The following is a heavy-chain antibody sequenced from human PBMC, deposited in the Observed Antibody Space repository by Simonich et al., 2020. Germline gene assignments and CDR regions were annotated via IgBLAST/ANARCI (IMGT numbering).Heavy chain of an antibody. CDR3: ARSHIAAAGTGYFQH. CDR2: TNPNSGGT. J-gene: IGHJ1*01. D-gene: IGHD6-13*01. V-gene: IGHV1-2*02. CDR1: GYTFTGYY. Sequence: QVQLVQSGAEVKKPGASVKVSCKASGYTFTGYYMHWVRQAPGQGLEWMGWTNPNSGGTNYAQKFQGRVTMTRDTSISTAYMELSRLRSDDTAVYYCARSHIAAAGTGYFQHWGQGTLVTVSS.